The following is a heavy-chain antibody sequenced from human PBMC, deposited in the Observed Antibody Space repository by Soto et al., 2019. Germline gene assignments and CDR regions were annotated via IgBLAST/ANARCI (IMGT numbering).Heavy chain of an antibody. CDR3: ARSHCSGGSCYLGAFDI. D-gene: IGHD2-15*01. CDR1: GYTFINFF. V-gene: IGHV1-46*01. Sequence: GASVKVSCKAPGYTFINFFIHWVRQAPGQGLEWVGIINPSGGATTYPQKFQGRVTMTRDTSTSTVYMDVSSLRFDDTAVYYCARSHCSGGSCYLGAFDIWGQGTMVTVSS. CDR2: INPSGGAT. J-gene: IGHJ3*02.